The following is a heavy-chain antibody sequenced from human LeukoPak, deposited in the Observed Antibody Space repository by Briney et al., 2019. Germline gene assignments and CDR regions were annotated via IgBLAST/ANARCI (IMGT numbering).Heavy chain of an antibody. CDR2: ITITGTL. D-gene: IGHD4-17*01. Sequence: GSLILSFAASGFTFSTYSLNWVRQAPGKGLEWLSHITITGTLYYADSVKGRFTVSRDNAENSLYLQMNSLRAEDTAVYYCASDYGDINRDYWGQGTLVTVSS. CDR1: GFTFSTYS. CDR3: ASDYGDINRDY. J-gene: IGHJ4*02. V-gene: IGHV3-48*01.